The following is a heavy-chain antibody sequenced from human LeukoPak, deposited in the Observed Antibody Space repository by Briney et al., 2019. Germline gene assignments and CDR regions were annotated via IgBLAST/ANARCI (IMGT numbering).Heavy chain of an antibody. J-gene: IGHJ4*02. D-gene: IGHD6-13*01. Sequence: SQTLSLTCTVSGGSISSGDYYWSWIRQPPGKGLEWIGYIYYSGSTYYNPSLKSRVTISVDTSKNQFSLKLSSVTAADTAVYYCARQGAYIAAAGFDYWGQGTLVTVSS. V-gene: IGHV4-30-4*01. CDR3: ARQGAYIAAAGFDY. CDR1: GGSISSGDYY. CDR2: IYYSGST.